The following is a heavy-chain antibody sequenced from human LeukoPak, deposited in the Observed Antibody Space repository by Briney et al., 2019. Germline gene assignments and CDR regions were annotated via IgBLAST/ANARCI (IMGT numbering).Heavy chain of an antibody. CDR1: GGTFSSYA. Sequence: SVKVSCKASGGTFSSYAVSWVRQAPGQGLEWMGRIIPILGIANYAQKFQGRVTITADKSTSTAYMELSSLRSEDTAVYYCARVGLVLYYYGMDVWGRGTTVTVSS. CDR2: IIPILGIA. J-gene: IGHJ6*02. V-gene: IGHV1-69*04. CDR3: ARVGLVLYYYGMDV. D-gene: IGHD3/OR15-3a*01.